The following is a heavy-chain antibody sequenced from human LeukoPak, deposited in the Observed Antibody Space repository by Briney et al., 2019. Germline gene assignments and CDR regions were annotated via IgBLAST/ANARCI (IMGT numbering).Heavy chain of an antibody. CDR1: GFTFSSYG. V-gene: IGHV3-30*02. J-gene: IGHJ5*02. CDR3: ARSGLGDSSGPNWFDP. CDR2: IQFNGNDK. D-gene: IGHD3-22*01. Sequence: GGSLRLSCATSGFTFSSYGLHWVRQAPGKGLEWVAFIQFNGNDKHYTDSVKGRFTISRDNSNNTLYLQMNSLRAEDSAVYYCARSGLGDSSGPNWFDPWGQGTLVTVSS.